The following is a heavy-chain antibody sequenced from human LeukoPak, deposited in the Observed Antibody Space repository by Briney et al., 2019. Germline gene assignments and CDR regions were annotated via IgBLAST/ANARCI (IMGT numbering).Heavy chain of an antibody. D-gene: IGHD6-6*01. CDR3: ARTGGGPARPDVDY. J-gene: IGHJ4*02. V-gene: IGHV4-59*12. Sequence: PSETLSLTCTVSGASISGNYWSWIRQPPGKGLEWIGYIYYSGSTKYNPSLNSRVTISADTSKNQFSLKLSSVTAADTAVYYCARTGGGPARPDVDYWGQGTLVTVSS. CDR2: IYYSGST. CDR1: GASISGNY.